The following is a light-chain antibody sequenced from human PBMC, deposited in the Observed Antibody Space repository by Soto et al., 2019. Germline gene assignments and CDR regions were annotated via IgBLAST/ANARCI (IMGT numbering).Light chain of an antibody. CDR2: LEGGGTY. Sequence: QPVLTQSSSASASPGSSVKLTCTLSSAHSTFIIAWHQQQPGKAPRFLMKLEGGGTYNKGSGVPDRFSGSSSGADRYLTISNLQFDDEADYYCETWDTKIHVFGGGTKLTVL. CDR1: SAHSTFI. J-gene: IGLJ3*02. CDR3: ETWDTKIHV. V-gene: IGLV4-60*02.